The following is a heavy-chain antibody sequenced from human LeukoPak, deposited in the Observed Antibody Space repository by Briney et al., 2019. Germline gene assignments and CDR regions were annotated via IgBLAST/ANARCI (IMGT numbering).Heavy chain of an antibody. CDR2: TSYDGSHK. J-gene: IGHJ4*02. CDR3: AKDQDSYGIDF. CDR1: GFTISSYG. V-gene: IGHV3-30*18. D-gene: IGHD5-18*01. Sequence: GGSLRLSCAASGFTISSYGMHWVRQAPGKGLEWVAVTSYDGSHKNYADSVKGRFTISRDNSKNKLELQMSSLRAEDTAVYYCAKDQDSYGIDFWGQGTLVTVSS.